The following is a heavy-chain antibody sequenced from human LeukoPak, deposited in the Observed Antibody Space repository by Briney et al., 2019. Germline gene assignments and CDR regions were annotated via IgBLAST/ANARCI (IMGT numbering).Heavy chain of an antibody. CDR2: INPSGGST. J-gene: IGHJ4*02. V-gene: IGHV1-46*01. D-gene: IGHD3-22*01. Sequence: ASVKVSCKASGYTFTSYFMHWVRQAPGQGLEWMGLINPSGGSTSYAQKFRGRVTMTRETSTSIVYMELSSLRSEDTAVYFCARGYYYESSAYYSPFDYWGQGALVTVSS. CDR1: GYTFTSYF. CDR3: ARGYYYESSAYYSPFDY.